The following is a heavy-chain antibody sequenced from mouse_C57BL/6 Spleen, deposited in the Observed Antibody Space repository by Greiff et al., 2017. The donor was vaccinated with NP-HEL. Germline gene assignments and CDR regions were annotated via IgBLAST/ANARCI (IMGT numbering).Heavy chain of an antibody. Sequence: VQLQQSGAELVKPGASVKISCKASGYAFSSYWMNWVKQRPGKGLEWIGQIYPGDGDTNYNGKFKGKATLTADKSSSTAYMQLSSLTSEDSAVYFCAPAYPSYYAMDYWGQGTSVTVSS. V-gene: IGHV1-80*01. CDR3: APAYPSYYAMDY. D-gene: IGHD2-10*01. CDR2: IYPGDGDT. CDR1: GYAFSSYW. J-gene: IGHJ4*01.